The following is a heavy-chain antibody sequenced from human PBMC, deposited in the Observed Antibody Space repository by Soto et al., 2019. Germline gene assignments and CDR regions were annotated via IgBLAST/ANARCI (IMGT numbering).Heavy chain of an antibody. V-gene: IGHV4-39*01. CDR3: ARYLELLSYFDY. CDR1: GGSIRSSSYY. J-gene: IGHJ4*02. Sequence: SETLSLTCTVSGGSIRSSSYYWGWIRQPPGKGLEWIGSIYYSGSTYYNPSLKSRVTISVDTSKNQFSLKLSSVTAADTAVYYCARYLELLSYFDYWGQGTLVTVS. D-gene: IGHD1-26*01. CDR2: IYYSGST.